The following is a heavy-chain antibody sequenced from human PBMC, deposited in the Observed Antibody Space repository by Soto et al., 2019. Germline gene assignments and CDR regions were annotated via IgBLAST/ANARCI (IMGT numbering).Heavy chain of an antibody. CDR3: AKEPEYSCYRHDI. CDR2: ISCSGCST. J-gene: IGHJ3*02. Sequence: EVQLLESGGGLVQPGGSLRLSCAASGFTFSSYAMSWVRQAPGKGLEWVSAISCSGCSTYYADSVKGRFTISRDNAKTTLYQQMNGLRAEDSAVYYCAKEPEYSCYRHDIWGQGTMVTVSS. V-gene: IGHV3-23*01. D-gene: IGHD5-12*01. CDR1: GFTFSSYA.